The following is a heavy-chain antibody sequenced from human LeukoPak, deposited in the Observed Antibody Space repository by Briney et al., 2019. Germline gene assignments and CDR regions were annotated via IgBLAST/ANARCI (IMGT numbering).Heavy chain of an antibody. CDR3: WRVDSARKGSSWDY. D-gene: IGHD6-13*01. CDR1: GVTLTPSW. V-gene: IGHV3-7*03. J-gene: IGHJ4*02. Sequence: GGSLRLSCAAPGVTLTPSWMSWVREAPGKGREWGGNIKQEGREADNVDTVKGRFTISPDNAKNSLYPQMNSLRAEDTAVKYCWRVDSARKGSSWDYWGQGILVTVSS. CDR2: IKQEGREA.